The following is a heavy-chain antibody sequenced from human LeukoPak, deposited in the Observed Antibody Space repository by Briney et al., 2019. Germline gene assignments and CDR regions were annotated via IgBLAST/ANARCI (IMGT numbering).Heavy chain of an antibody. CDR2: IIALFGTA. Sequence: ASVKVSCKASGGTFSSYAISWVRQAPGQGLEWMGGIIALFGTANYAQKFQGRLTITADESTSTAYMELSSLRSEDTAVYYCARDGARYNWNEVDYWGQGTLVTVSS. CDR3: ARDGARYNWNEVDY. V-gene: IGHV1-69*13. D-gene: IGHD1-20*01. CDR1: GGTFSSYA. J-gene: IGHJ4*02.